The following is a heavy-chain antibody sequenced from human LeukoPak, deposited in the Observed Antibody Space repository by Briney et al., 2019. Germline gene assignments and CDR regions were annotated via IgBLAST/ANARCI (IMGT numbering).Heavy chain of an antibody. CDR3: TRDSGTYNWLDP. Sequence: GGSLRLSCAASGFXFSGSAIHWVRQSFGKGLEWIGHIDKEKNSYATASAYAVSVEGRFTVSRDDSKNMAFLQMSGLKTEDTALYFCTRDSGTYNWLDPWGQGILVTVSS. D-gene: IGHD1-26*01. V-gene: IGHV3-73*01. CDR1: GFXFSGSA. CDR2: IDKEKNSYAT. J-gene: IGHJ5*02.